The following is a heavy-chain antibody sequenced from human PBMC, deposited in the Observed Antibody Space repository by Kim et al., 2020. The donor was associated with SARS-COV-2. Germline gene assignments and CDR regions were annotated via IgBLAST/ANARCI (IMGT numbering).Heavy chain of an antibody. V-gene: IGHV4-39*01. Sequence: SETLSLTCTVSGGSISSSSYYWGWIRQPPGKGLEWIGSIYYSGSTYYNPSLKSRVTISVDTSKNQFSLKLSSVTAADTAVYYCARHEGFMVRGVNSENWFDPWGQGTLVTVSS. J-gene: IGHJ5*02. CDR2: IYYSGST. CDR1: GGSISSSSYY. D-gene: IGHD3-10*01. CDR3: ARHEGFMVRGVNSENWFDP.